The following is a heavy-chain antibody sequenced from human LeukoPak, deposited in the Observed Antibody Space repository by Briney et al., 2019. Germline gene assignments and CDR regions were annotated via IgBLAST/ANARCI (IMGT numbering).Heavy chain of an antibody. CDR3: ARVPLSDSSGHYYPH. D-gene: IGHD3-22*01. Sequence: GASVKVSCKTSGYTFANYGMHWVRQAPRQSLEWMGWINTGNGNTKSSQKFQDRVALTRDTSASTAYMELNSLSPEDTAVYYCARVPLSDSSGHYYPHWGQGTLVTVSS. CDR2: INTGNGNT. J-gene: IGHJ1*01. CDR1: GYTFANYG. V-gene: IGHV1-3*04.